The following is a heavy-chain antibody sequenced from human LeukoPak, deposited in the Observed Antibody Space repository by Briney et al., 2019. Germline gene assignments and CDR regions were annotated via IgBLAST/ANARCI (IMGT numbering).Heavy chain of an antibody. J-gene: IGHJ3*02. CDR3: ARHPRYFDWLLVRHRPDAFDI. CDR1: GGSFSGYY. Sequence: SETLSLTCAVYGGSFSGYYWSWIRQPPGKGLEWIGEINHSGSTNYNPSLKSRVTISVDTSKNQFSLKLSSVTAADTAVYYCARHPRYFDWLLVRHRPDAFDIWGQGTMVTVSS. D-gene: IGHD3-9*01. CDR2: INHSGST. V-gene: IGHV4-34*01.